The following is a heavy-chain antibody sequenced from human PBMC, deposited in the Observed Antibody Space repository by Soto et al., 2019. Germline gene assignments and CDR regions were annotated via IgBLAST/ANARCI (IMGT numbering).Heavy chain of an antibody. V-gene: IGHV1-46*01. J-gene: IGHJ6*02. D-gene: IGHD3-22*01. CDR1: GYTFTSYY. Sequence: ASVKVSCKASGYTFTSYYMHWVRQAPGQGLEWMGIINPSGGSTSYAQKFQGRVTMTGDTSTSTVYMELSSLRSEDTAVYYCARASDSSGYYYDYYYYGMDVWGQGTTVTVSS. CDR2: INPSGGST. CDR3: ARASDSSGYYYDYYYYGMDV.